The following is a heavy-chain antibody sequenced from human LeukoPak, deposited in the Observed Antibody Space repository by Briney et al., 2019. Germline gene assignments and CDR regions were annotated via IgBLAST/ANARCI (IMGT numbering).Heavy chain of an antibody. D-gene: IGHD3-16*01. J-gene: IGHJ6*03. CDR1: GFTFSSNS. CDR3: ARAPLRGGYYYYYMDV. V-gene: IGHV3-21*01. CDR2: ISSTSSYM. Sequence: KTGGSLRLSCAASGFTFSSNSMNWVRQAPGKGLEWVSSISSTSSYMYYAESLKGRFTISRDNAKNSLYLQMNSLRAEDTAVYYCARAPLRGGYYYYYMDVWGKGTTVTVSS.